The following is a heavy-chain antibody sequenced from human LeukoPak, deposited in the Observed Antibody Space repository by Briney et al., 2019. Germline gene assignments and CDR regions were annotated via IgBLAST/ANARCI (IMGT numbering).Heavy chain of an antibody. V-gene: IGHV4-59*01. CDR2: IYYSGST. Sequence: PSETLSLTCTVSGGSISSYYWSWIRQPPGKGLEWIRYIYYSGSTNYNPSLKSRVTISVDTSKNQFSLKLSSVTAADTAVYYCARIPDSSGYLNWYFDLWGRGTLVTVSS. J-gene: IGHJ2*01. CDR1: GGSISSYY. CDR3: ARIPDSSGYLNWYFDL. D-gene: IGHD3-22*01.